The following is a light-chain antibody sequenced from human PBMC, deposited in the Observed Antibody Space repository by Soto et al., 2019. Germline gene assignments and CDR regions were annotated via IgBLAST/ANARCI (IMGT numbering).Light chain of an antibody. CDR2: AAS. CDR1: RFVSNYY. Sequence: DIVLTQSPGTLSLSQGDRATLSCRTSRFVSNYYVAWYQQRPGQAPRLLIYAASSRATDIPDRFSGSGSGTDFTLTISRLEPEDFAVYYCQHYADSPPVFTFGPGTKVEI. J-gene: IGKJ3*01. V-gene: IGKV3-20*01. CDR3: QHYADSPPVFT.